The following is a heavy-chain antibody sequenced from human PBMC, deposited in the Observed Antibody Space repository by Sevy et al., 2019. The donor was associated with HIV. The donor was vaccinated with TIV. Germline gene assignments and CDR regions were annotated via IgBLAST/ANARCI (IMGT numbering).Heavy chain of an antibody. J-gene: IGHJ4*02. CDR3: ARDRGEQWLVYFDY. CDR1: GYTFTSYG. D-gene: IGHD6-19*01. V-gene: IGHV1-18*01. Sequence: ASVKVSCKASGYTFTSYGISWVRQAPGQGLEWMGWISAYNGNTNYAQKLQGRVTMTTDTSTGTAYMERRSLRSDDTAVYYGARDRGEQWLVYFDYWGQGTLVTVSS. CDR2: ISAYNGNT.